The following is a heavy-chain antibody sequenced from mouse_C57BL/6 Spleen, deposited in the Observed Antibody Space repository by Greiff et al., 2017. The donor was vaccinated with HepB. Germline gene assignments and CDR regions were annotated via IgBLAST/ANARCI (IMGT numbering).Heavy chain of an antibody. CDR1: GFTFSSYA. D-gene: IGHD1-1*01. CDR3: TRDRDYGSSFSFDY. Sequence: DVHLVESGEGLVKPGGSLKLSCAASGFTFSSYAMSWVRQTPEKRLEWVAYISSGGDYIYYADTVKGRFTISRDNARNTLYLQMSSLKSEDTAMYYCTRDRDYGSSFSFDYWGQGTTLTVSS. CDR2: ISSGGDYI. J-gene: IGHJ2*01. V-gene: IGHV5-9-1*02.